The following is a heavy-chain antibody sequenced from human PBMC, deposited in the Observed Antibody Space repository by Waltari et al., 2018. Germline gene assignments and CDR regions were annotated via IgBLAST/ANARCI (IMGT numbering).Heavy chain of an antibody. CDR1: GGSISSHY. CDR2: IYYSGST. J-gene: IGHJ6*03. D-gene: IGHD3-3*01. CDR3: ARERSTPDYDFWSGRTYYYYYMDV. Sequence: QVQLQESGPGLVKPSETLSLTCTVSGGSISSHYWSWIRQPPGKGLEWIGYIYYSGSTNYNPSLTSRVTISVDTSKNQFSLKLSSVTAADTAVYYCARERSTPDYDFWSGRTYYYYYMDVWGKGTTVTVSS. V-gene: IGHV4-59*11.